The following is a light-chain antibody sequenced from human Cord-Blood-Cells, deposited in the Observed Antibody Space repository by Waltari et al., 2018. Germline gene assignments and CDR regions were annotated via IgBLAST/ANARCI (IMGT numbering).Light chain of an antibody. CDR2: GAS. V-gene: IGKV3-20*01. Sequence: EIVLTPSAGTLSLSPGESATLSCRASQSVSSSYLAWYQQKPGQAPRLLIYGASSRATGIPDRFSGSGSGTDFTLTISRLEPEDFAVYYCQQYGSSLLTFGGGTKVEIK. CDR1: QSVSSSY. J-gene: IGKJ4*01. CDR3: QQYGSSLLT.